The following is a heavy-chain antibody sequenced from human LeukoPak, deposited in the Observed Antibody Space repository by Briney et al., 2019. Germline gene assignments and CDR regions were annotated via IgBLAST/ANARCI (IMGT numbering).Heavy chain of an antibody. Sequence: GGSLRLSCVVSGFTFSTYWMHWVRQAPGKGLVWVSRVDADGSTTIYADSVKGRFTISRDNGINTVYLQMNSLRAEDTAVYYCARGFDGYPFGWWFDPWGQGTLVTVSS. J-gene: IGHJ5*02. CDR1: GFTFSTYW. V-gene: IGHV3-74*01. CDR3: ARGFDGYPFGWWFDP. D-gene: IGHD5-24*01. CDR2: VDADGSTT.